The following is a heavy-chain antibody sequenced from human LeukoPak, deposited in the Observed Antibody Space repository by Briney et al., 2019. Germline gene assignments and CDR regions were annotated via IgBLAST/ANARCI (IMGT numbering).Heavy chain of an antibody. CDR1: GGSLSSSSYF. Sequence: PETLSLTCTVSGGSLSSSSYFWGWIRQPPGKGLEWIGSIYYSGSTSYNPSLKSQVTISVDTSKNQFSLKLSSVTAADTAVYYCARDVAVAGEYYFDYWGQGTLVTVSS. CDR3: ARDVAVAGEYYFDY. J-gene: IGHJ4*02. CDR2: IYYSGST. V-gene: IGHV4-39*07. D-gene: IGHD6-19*01.